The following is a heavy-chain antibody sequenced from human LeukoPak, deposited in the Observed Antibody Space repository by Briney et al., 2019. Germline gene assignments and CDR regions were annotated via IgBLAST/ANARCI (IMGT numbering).Heavy chain of an antibody. CDR2: IYYSGST. D-gene: IGHD1-1*01. Sequence: ASETLSLTCTVSGGSISSSSYYWGWIRQPPGKGLEWIGSIYYSGSTNYNPSLKSRVTISVDTSKNQFSLKLSSVTAADTAVYYCARGRRWNAWNWFDPWGQGTLVTVSS. CDR3: ARGRRWNAWNWFDP. CDR1: GGSISSSSYY. V-gene: IGHV4-39*07. J-gene: IGHJ5*02.